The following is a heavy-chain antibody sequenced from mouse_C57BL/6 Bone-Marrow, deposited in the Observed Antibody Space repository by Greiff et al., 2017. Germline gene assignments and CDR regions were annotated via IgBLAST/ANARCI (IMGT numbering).Heavy chain of an antibody. CDR1: GYTFTSYW. J-gene: IGHJ4*01. V-gene: IGHV1-69*01. CDR2: IDPSDSYT. CDR3: ARRGYGYEEGIYAMDY. D-gene: IGHD2-2*01. Sequence: QVQLQQPGAELVMPGASVKLSCKASGYTFTSYWMHWVKQRPGQGLEWIGEIDPSDSYTNYNQKFKGKSTLTVDKSSSTADMQLSSLTSEDSAVYYCARRGYGYEEGIYAMDYWGQGTSVTVSS.